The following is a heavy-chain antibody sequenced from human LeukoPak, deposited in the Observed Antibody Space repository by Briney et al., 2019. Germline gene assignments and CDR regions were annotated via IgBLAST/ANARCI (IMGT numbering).Heavy chain of an antibody. Sequence: ASVTVSCKASGYTFTGYYMHWVRQAPGQGLEWMGWINPNSGGTNYAQTFQSRVTMTRDTSISTAYMELSRLRSDDTAVYYCARGYYDSSGYYKDYWGQGTLVTVSS. D-gene: IGHD3-22*01. CDR2: INPNSGGT. J-gene: IGHJ4*02. V-gene: IGHV1-2*02. CDR1: GYTFTGYY. CDR3: ARGYYDSSGYYKDY.